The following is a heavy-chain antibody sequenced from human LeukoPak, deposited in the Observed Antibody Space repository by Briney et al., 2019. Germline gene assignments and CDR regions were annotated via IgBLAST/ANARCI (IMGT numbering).Heavy chain of an antibody. CDR1: GYSFTTYW. J-gene: IGHJ3*02. V-gene: IGHV5-51*04. Sequence: GESLKISCKVSGYSFTTYWIGWVRQMPGKGLEWMGIIYPGDSDTKYSPSFQGQVTISADKPISTAYLQWSSLKASDTAMYYCARANYDSSGYLDAFDIWGQGTMVTVSS. D-gene: IGHD3-22*01. CDR3: ARANYDSSGYLDAFDI. CDR2: IYPGDSDT.